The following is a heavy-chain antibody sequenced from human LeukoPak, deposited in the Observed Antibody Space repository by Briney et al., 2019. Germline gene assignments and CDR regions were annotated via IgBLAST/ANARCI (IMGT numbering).Heavy chain of an antibody. CDR3: TRDPIVGAPDYFDY. D-gene: IGHD1-26*01. Sequence: TGESLRLSCVDSRFTFGRYWMAWVRQAPGKGLEGGAVPSTDENLKFYADSVKGRFTISRDNSKNTLYLQMNSLRAEDTAVYYCTRDPIVGAPDYFDYWGQGTLVTVSS. CDR1: RFTFGRYW. J-gene: IGHJ4*02. CDR2: PSTDENLK. V-gene: IGHV3-30*19.